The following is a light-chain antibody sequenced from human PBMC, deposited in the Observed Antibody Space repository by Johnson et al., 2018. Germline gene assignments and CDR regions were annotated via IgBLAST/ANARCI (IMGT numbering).Light chain of an antibody. J-gene: IGLJ1*01. CDR1: SSNIGNNY. CDR2: ENN. V-gene: IGLV1-51*02. CDR3: GTWDSSLSAGNV. Sequence: QSVFTQPPSVSAAPGQKVTISFSGSSSNIGNNYVSWYQQLPGTAPKLLIYENNKRPSGIPDRFSGSKSGTSATLGITGLQTGDEADYYCGTWDSSLSAGNVFGTGTKVTVL.